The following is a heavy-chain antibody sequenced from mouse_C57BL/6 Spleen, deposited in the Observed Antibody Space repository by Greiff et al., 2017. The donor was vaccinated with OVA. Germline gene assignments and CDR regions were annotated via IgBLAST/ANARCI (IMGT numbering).Heavy chain of an antibody. CDR3: ARGRSSNRYAMDY. CDR1: GYTFTSYG. D-gene: IGHD2-5*01. J-gene: IGHJ4*01. V-gene: IGHV1-81*01. Sequence: QVQLQQSGAELARPGASVKLSCKASGYTFTSYGISWVKQRTGQGLEWIGEIYPRSGNTYYNEKFQGKATLTADKSSSTAYMELRSLTSEDSAVYFCARGRSSNRYAMDYWGQGTSVTVSS. CDR2: IYPRSGNT.